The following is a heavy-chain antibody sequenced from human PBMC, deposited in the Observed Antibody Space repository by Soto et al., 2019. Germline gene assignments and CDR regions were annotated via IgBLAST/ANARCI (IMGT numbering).Heavy chain of an antibody. D-gene: IGHD3-3*01. CDR3: ARGWSYDFWSGYPYYFDY. J-gene: IGHJ4*02. V-gene: IGHV4-30-4*01. CDR2: IYYSGST. Sequence: SETLSLTCTVSGGSISSGDYYWSWIRQPPGKGLEWIGYIYYSGSTYYSPSLKSRVTISVDTSKNQFSLKLSSVTAADTAVYYCARGWSYDFWSGYPYYFDYWGQGTLVTVSS. CDR1: GGSISSGDYY.